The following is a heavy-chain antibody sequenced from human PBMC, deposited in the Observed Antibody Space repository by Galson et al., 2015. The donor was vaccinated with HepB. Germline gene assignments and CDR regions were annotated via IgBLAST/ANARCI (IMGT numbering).Heavy chain of an antibody. CDR3: SRALWLGESHFDY. Sequence: SLRPSCAATGFSFGDYAMSWFRQAPGKGLEWVGFIRSRGYGGATEYAASVKGRFIISRDDSKSIAYLQMNSLKTEDTAVYYCSRALWLGESHFDYWGQGTLATVSS. CDR1: GFSFGDYA. CDR2: IRSRGYGGAT. D-gene: IGHD3-10*01. V-gene: IGHV3-49*03. J-gene: IGHJ4*02.